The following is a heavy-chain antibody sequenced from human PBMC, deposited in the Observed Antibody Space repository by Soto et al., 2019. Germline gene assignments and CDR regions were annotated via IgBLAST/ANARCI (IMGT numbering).Heavy chain of an antibody. CDR2: IKSKTDGGTT. V-gene: IGHV3-15*07. D-gene: IGHD5-12*01. J-gene: IGHJ4*02. CDR3: TTDPRWLQPVVDY. Sequence: GGSLRLSCAASGFTFSNAWMNWVRQAPGKGLEWVGRIKSKTDGGTTDYAAPVKGRFTISRDDSKNTLYLQMNSLKTEDTAVYYCTTDPRWLQPVVDYWGQGTLVTVSS. CDR1: GFTFSNAW.